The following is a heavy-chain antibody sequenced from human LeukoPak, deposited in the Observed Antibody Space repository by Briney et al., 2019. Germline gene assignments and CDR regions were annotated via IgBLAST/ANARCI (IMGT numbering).Heavy chain of an antibody. V-gene: IGHV3-33*01. CDR1: GFTFSSYG. J-gene: IGHJ4*02. Sequence: GSLRLSCAASGFTFSSYGMHWVRQAPGKGLEWVAVIWYDGSNKCYADSVKGRFTISRDNSKNTLYLQMNSLRAEDTAVYYCARDVTHAYFDYWGQGTLVTVSS. CDR2: IWYDGSNK. CDR3: ARDVTHAYFDY.